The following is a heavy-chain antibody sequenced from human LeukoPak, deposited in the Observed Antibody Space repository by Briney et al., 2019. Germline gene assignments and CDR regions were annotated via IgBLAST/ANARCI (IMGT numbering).Heavy chain of an antibody. Sequence: SETLSLTCAVYGGSFSGYYWSWIRQPPGKGLEWIGEINHSGSTNYNPSLKSRVTISVDTSKNQFSLKLSSVTAADTAVYYCARDGHDSSGYYHDYWGQGTLVTVSS. CDR2: INHSGST. CDR1: GGSFSGYY. CDR3: ARDGHDSSGYYHDY. J-gene: IGHJ4*02. V-gene: IGHV4-34*01. D-gene: IGHD3-22*01.